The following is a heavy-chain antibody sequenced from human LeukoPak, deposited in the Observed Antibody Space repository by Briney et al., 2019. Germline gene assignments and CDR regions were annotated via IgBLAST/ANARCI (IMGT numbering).Heavy chain of an antibody. CDR2: IYYSGST. CDR1: GGSISSYY. J-gene: IGHJ5*02. CDR3: AAYSGYELDWFDP. D-gene: IGHD5-12*01. Sequence: SETLSLTCTVSGGSISSYYWSWIRQPPGKGLEWIGYIYYSGSTNYNPSLKSRVTISVDTSKNQFSLKLSSVIAADTAVYYCAAYSGYELDWFDPWGQGTLVTVSS. V-gene: IGHV4-59*01.